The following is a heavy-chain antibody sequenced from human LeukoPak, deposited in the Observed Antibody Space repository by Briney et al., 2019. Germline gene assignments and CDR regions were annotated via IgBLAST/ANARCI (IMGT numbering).Heavy chain of an antibody. Sequence: PGGSLRLSCAASGFTFSSYWMSWVRQAPGKGLEWVANIKQDGGEKYYVDSVKGRFTISRDNAKNSLYPQMNSLRAEDTAVYYCAKVAISGSYPILYFDYWGQGTLVTVSS. V-gene: IGHV3-7*01. CDR2: IKQDGGEK. J-gene: IGHJ4*02. D-gene: IGHD3-10*01. CDR3: AKVAISGSYPILYFDY. CDR1: GFTFSSYW.